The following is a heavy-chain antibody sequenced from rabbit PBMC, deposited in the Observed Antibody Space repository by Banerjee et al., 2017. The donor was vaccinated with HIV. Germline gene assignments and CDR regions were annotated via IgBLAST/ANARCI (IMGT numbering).Heavy chain of an antibody. CDR2: INTSSGNT. J-gene: IGHJ4*01. Sequence: QSLEESGGDLVKPGASLTLTCTASGFTLSSYWICWVRQAPGKGLEWIACINTSSGNTVYATWAKGRFTISKTSWTTVTLQMTSLTAADTATYFCARDLAGVIGWNFNLWGPGTLVTVS. CDR1: GFTLSSYW. V-gene: IGHV1S40*01. D-gene: IGHD4-1*01. CDR3: ARDLAGVIGWNFNL.